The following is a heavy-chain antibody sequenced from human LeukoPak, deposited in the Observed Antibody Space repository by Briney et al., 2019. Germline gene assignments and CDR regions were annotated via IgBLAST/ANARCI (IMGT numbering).Heavy chain of an antibody. J-gene: IGHJ4*02. CDR2: ISGSGGST. Sequence: PGGSLRLSCAASGFTFSSYAMSWVRQAPGKGLEWVSAISGSGGSTYYADSVKGRFTISRDNSKNTLYLQMNSLRAEDTAVYYCAKDQYYDFWSGYHYYFDYWGQGTLVTVSS. D-gene: IGHD3-3*01. CDR3: AKDQYYDFWSGYHYYFDY. V-gene: IGHV3-23*01. CDR1: GFTFSSYA.